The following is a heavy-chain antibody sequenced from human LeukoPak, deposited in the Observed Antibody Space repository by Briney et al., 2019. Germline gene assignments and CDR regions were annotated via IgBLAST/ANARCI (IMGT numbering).Heavy chain of an antibody. CDR1: GGSFSGHY. CDR2: INHSGST. Sequence: PSETLSLTRAVYGGSFSGHYWSWIRQPPGKGLERIGEINHSGSTNYNPSLKSRVTISVDTSKNQFSLKLSSVTAADTAVYYCARAPYYDFWSSYPTKLRANWFDPWGQGTLVTVSS. CDR3: ARAPYYDFWSSYPTKLRANWFDP. D-gene: IGHD3-3*01. J-gene: IGHJ5*02. V-gene: IGHV4-34*01.